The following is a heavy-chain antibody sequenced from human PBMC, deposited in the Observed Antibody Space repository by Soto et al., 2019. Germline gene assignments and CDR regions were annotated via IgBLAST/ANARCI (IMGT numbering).Heavy chain of an antibody. D-gene: IGHD3-10*01. Sequence: SETLSLTCTVSGGSISSYYWSWIRQPPGKGLEWIGYIYYSGSTYYNPSLKSRVTISVDTSKNQFSLKLSSMTAADTAVYYCARQRVTMVRGVINVFYYYYYMDVWGKGTTVTVSS. CDR1: GGSISSYY. CDR3: ARQRVTMVRGVINVFYYYYYMDV. CDR2: IYYSGST. V-gene: IGHV4-59*08. J-gene: IGHJ6*03.